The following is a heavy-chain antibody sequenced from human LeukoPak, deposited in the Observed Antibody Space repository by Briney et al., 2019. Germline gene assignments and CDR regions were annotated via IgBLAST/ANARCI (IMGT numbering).Heavy chain of an antibody. J-gene: IGHJ4*02. CDR2: ISYDGSNK. V-gene: IGHV3-30*04. Sequence: GRSLRLSCAASGFTFSSYAMHWVRQAPGKGLEWVAVISYDGSNKYYADSVKGRFTISRDNSKNTLYPQMNSLRAEDTAVYYCARGGPILGELSLSALKRKFDYWSQGTLVTVSS. D-gene: IGHD3-16*02. CDR1: GFTFSSYA. CDR3: ARGGPILGELSLSALKRKFDY.